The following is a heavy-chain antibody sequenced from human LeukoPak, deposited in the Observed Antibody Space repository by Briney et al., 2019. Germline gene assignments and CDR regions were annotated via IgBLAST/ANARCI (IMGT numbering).Heavy chain of an antibody. J-gene: IGHJ5*02. CDR1: GYTFTGYY. CDR3: AREEGGFDP. V-gene: IGHV1-2*02. Sequence: ASVKVSCTASGYTFTGYYMHWVRQAPGQGLEWMGWINPNSGGTNYAQKFQGRVTMTRDTSISTAYMELSSLRSEDTAVYYCAREEGGFDPWGQGTLVTVSS. CDR2: INPNSGGT.